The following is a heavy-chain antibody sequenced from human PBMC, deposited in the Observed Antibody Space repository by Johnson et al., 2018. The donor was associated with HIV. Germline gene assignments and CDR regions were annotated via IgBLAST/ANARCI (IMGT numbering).Heavy chain of an antibody. J-gene: IGHJ3*02. CDR3: ARDGYSSSSFGAFDI. D-gene: IGHD6-6*01. CDR2: INTGGGT. Sequence: VQLVESGGGVVRPGESLRLSCAASGFIFDDFGMNWVRHAPGKGLEWVSVINTGGGTYYADSVKGRFTISRDNSKNTLYLQMNSLRAEDTAVYYCARDGYSSSSFGAFDIWGQGTMVTVST. CDR1: GFIFDDFG. V-gene: IGHV3-66*01.